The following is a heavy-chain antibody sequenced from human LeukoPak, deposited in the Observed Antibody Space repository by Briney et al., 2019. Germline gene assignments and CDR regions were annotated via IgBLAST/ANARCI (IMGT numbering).Heavy chain of an antibody. D-gene: IGHD2-21*02. CDR3: ARDVAYCGGDCYPEAFDY. CDR1: GGTFSNYA. CDR2: IIPIFGTA. Sequence: ASVKVSCKASGGTFSNYAISWVRQAPGQGLEWMGGIIPIFGTANYAQKFQGRVTITADESTSTAYMELSSLRSEDTAVYYCARDVAYCGGDCYPEAFDYWGQGTLVTVSS. J-gene: IGHJ4*02. V-gene: IGHV1-69*13.